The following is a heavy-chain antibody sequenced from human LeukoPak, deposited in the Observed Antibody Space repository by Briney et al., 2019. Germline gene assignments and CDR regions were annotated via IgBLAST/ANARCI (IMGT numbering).Heavy chain of an antibody. CDR3: ARSRIIVGAFFDY. D-gene: IGHD1-26*01. J-gene: IGHJ4*02. Sequence: SQTLSLTCTVSGGSISSGGYYWSWIRQHPGKGLEWIGYIYYSGSTYYNPSLKSRVTISVDTSKNQFSLKLSSVTAADTAVYYCARSRIIVGAFFDYWGQGILVTVSS. V-gene: IGHV4-31*03. CDR2: IYYSGST. CDR1: GGSISSGGYY.